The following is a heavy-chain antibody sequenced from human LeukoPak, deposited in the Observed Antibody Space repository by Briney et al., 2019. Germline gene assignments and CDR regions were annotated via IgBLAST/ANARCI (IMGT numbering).Heavy chain of an antibody. Sequence: GSLRLSCAVSGITLSNYGMSWVRQAPGKGLEWVAGISDSGGRTNYADSVKGRFTIPRDNPKNTLYQQMNSLRAEDTAVYFCAKRGVVIRVILVGFHKEANYFDSWGQGALVTVSS. CDR3: AKRGVVIRVILVGFHKEANYFDS. CDR1: GITLSNYG. J-gene: IGHJ4*02. CDR2: ISDSGGRT. V-gene: IGHV3-23*01. D-gene: IGHD3-22*01.